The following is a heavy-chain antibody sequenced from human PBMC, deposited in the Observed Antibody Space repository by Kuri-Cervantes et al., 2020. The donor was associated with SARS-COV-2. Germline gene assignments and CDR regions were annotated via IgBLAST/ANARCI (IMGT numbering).Heavy chain of an antibody. Sequence: SETLSLTCTVSGYSISSGYYWGWTRQPPGKGLEWIGSIYHSGSTYYNPSLKSRVTISVDTSKNQFSLKLSSVTAADTAVYYCARHRMADAFDIWGQGTMVTVSS. D-gene: IGHD2-8*01. CDR3: ARHRMADAFDI. V-gene: IGHV4-38-2*02. J-gene: IGHJ3*02. CDR2: IYHSGST. CDR1: GYSISSGYY.